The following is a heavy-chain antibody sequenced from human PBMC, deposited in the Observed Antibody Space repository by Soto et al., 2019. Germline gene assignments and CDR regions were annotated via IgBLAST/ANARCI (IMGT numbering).Heavy chain of an antibody. D-gene: IGHD3-9*01. CDR2: ISGSGGST. Sequence: GGSLRLSCAASGFTFSSYAMSWVRQAPGKGLEWVSAISGSGGSTYYADSVKGRFTISRDNSKNTLYLQMNSLRAEDTAVYYCAKIAVRYFDWLLQHDNWFDPWGQGTLVTVSS. CDR3: AKIAVRYFDWLLQHDNWFDP. J-gene: IGHJ5*02. V-gene: IGHV3-23*01. CDR1: GFTFSSYA.